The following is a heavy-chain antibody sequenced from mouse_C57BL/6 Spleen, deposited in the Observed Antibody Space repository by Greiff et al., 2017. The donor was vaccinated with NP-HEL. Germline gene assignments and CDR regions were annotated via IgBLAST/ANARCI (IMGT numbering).Heavy chain of an antibody. Sequence: QVQLQQSGAELVKPGASVKISCKASGYAFSSYWMNWVKQRPGKGLEWIGQIYPGDGDTNYNGKFKGKATLTADKSSSTAYMQLSSLTSEDSAVYFCARTYYDYAMDYWGQGTSVTVSS. J-gene: IGHJ4*01. CDR2: IYPGDGDT. CDR3: ARTYYDYAMDY. V-gene: IGHV1-80*01. CDR1: GYAFSSYW. D-gene: IGHD1-1*01.